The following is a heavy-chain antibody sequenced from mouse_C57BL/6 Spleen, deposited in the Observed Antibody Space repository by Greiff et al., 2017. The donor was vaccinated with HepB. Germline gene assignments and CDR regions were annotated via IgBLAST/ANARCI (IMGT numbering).Heavy chain of an antibody. CDR2: IHPNSGST. J-gene: IGHJ4*01. D-gene: IGHD2-2*01. V-gene: IGHV1-64*01. CDR1: GYTFTSYW. CDR3: ARYGYYYYAMDY. Sequence: VQLQQPGAELVKPGASVKLSCKASGYTFTSYWMHWVKQRPGQGLEWIGMIHPNSGSTNYNEKFKSKATLTVDKSSSTAYMQLSSLTSEDSAVYYCARYGYYYYAMDYWGQGTSVTVSS.